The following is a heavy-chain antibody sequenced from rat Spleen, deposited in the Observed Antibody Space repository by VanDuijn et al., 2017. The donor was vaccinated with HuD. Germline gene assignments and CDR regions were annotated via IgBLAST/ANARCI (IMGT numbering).Heavy chain of an antibody. Sequence: EVQLQESGPGLVKPSQSLSLTCSVTGPSISSSYRWNWIRRFPGNELEWMGYINSAGTTNYNPSLKSRISITRDTSKNQFFLQVNSLTTEDTATYFCATAKIATSTGGFDFWGPGTMVIVSS. V-gene: IGHV3-3*01. J-gene: IGHJ1*01. CDR3: ATAKIATSTGGFDF. D-gene: IGHD1-2*01. CDR1: GPSISSSYR. CDR2: INSAGTT.